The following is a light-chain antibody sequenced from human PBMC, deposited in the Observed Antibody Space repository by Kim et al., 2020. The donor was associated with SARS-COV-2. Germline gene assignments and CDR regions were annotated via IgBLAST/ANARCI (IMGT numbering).Light chain of an antibody. V-gene: IGLV2-11*01. CDR3: SSYAGSTTWV. J-gene: IGLJ3*02. CDR1: SSDVGGFNS. CDR2: DVT. Sequence: GQSVTISCTGTSSDVGGFNSVSWFQHQPGKAPKLMIYDVTKRPSGVPDRFSGSKSGNTASLTISGLQAEDESDYHCSSYAGSTTWVFGGGTKLTVL.